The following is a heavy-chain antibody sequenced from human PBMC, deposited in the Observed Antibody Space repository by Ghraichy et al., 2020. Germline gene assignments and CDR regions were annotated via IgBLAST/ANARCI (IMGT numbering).Heavy chain of an antibody. CDR1: EFSVGDNY. CDR3: AGKQTGLDY. D-gene: IGHD6-13*01. CDR2: LYGDGTT. Sequence: LSLTCAASEFSVGDNYMTWVRQAAGKGLEWVSHLYGDGTTAYADSVKGRFAISRDNSKNMLFLNMNGLRVEDTAVYYCAGKQTGLDYWGQGILVTVSS. J-gene: IGHJ4*02. V-gene: IGHV3-53*01.